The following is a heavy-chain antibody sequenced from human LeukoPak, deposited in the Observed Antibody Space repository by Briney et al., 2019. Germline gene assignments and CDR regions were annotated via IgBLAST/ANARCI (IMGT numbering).Heavy chain of an antibody. CDR3: ARAGITMASSDAFDI. Sequence: KTSETLSLTCAVSGGSISSSNWWSWVRQPPEKGLEWIGEIYHSGSTNYNPSLKSRVTISVDKSKNQFSLKLSSVTAADTAVYYCARAGITMASSDAFDIWGQGTMVTVSS. V-gene: IGHV4-4*02. CDR2: IYHSGST. D-gene: IGHD3-10*01. CDR1: GGSISSSNW. J-gene: IGHJ3*02.